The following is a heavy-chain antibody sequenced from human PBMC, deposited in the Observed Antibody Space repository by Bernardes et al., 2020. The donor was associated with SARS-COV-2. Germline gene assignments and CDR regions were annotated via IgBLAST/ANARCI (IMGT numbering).Heavy chain of an antibody. Sequence: SETLSLTCTVSGGSIRSSSYYWGWIRQPPGKGLEWIGSIYYSGSTYYNPSLKSRVTISVDTSKNQFSLKLSSVTAADTAVYYCARFNYDILTGSCFDYWGQGTLVTVSS. CDR1: GGSIRSSSYY. CDR2: IYYSGST. V-gene: IGHV4-39*01. D-gene: IGHD3-9*01. CDR3: ARFNYDILTGSCFDY. J-gene: IGHJ4*02.